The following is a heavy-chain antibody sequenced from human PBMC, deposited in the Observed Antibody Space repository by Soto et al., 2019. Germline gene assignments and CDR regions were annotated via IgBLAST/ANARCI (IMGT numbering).Heavy chain of an antibody. CDR1: GFTFSSYA. Sequence: GGSLRLSCAASGFTFSSYAMSWVRQAPGKGLEWVSAVSNSGFNTFYADSVKGRFTISRDNSKNTLYLQMNSLRAEDTAVYYCAKGGDFWSGSPPYFDQWGEGTLVTVP. CDR2: VSNSGFNT. CDR3: AKGGDFWSGSPPYFDQ. D-gene: IGHD3-3*01. J-gene: IGHJ4*02. V-gene: IGHV3-23*01.